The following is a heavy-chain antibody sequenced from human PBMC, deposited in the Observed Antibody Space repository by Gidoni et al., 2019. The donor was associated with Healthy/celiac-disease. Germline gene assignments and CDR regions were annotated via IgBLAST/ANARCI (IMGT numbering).Heavy chain of an antibody. Sequence: QVQLVQSGAEVKKPGASVKVSCKASGYTFTSYGISWVRQAPGQGLEWMGWISAYNGNTNYAQKLQGRVTMTTDTSTSTAYMELRSLRSDDTAVYYCARAPYYDFWSGSLGAFDYWGQGTLVTVSS. V-gene: IGHV1-18*01. CDR1: GYTFTSYG. D-gene: IGHD3-3*01. CDR2: ISAYNGNT. CDR3: ARAPYYDFWSGSLGAFDY. J-gene: IGHJ4*02.